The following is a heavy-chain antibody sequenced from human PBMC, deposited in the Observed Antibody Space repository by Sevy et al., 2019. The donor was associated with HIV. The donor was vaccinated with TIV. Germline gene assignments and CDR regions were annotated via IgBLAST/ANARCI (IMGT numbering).Heavy chain of an antibody. CDR3: AKDSGGYYDFWSGYFTDGNWFDP. Sequence: GGSLRLSCAASGFNFSSYGMHWVRQAPGKGLEWVAVISYAGSSKYYADSVKGRFTISRDNSKNTLYLQMNSLRAEDKAVYYCAKDSGGYYDFWSGYFTDGNWFDPWGQGTLVTVSS. V-gene: IGHV3-30*18. D-gene: IGHD3-3*01. CDR2: ISYAGSSK. J-gene: IGHJ5*02. CDR1: GFNFSSYG.